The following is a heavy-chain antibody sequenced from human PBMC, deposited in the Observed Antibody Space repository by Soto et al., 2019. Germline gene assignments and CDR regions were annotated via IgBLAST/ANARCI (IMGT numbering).Heavy chain of an antibody. CDR1: GGTFSSYA. V-gene: IGHV1-69*06. CDR2: IIPIFGTA. Sequence: QVQLVQSGAEVKKPGSSVKVSCKASGGTFSSYAISWVRQAPGQGLEWMGGIIPIFGTANYAQKFQGRVTIPADKSTGTATRGVGGGSSEDRAVFYWGRGVRGGSGYPGNGSAPGGQGPLVTVPS. CDR3: GRGVRGGSGYPGNGSAP. D-gene: IGHD6-13*01. J-gene: IGHJ5*02.